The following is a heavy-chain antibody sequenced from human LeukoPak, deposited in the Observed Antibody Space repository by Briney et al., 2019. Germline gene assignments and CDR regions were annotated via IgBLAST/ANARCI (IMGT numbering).Heavy chain of an antibody. J-gene: IGHJ4*02. CDR3: ARVGRYYGSGSYLNFDY. Sequence: ASVKVSCKASGYTFTSYGISWVRQAPGQGLEWMGWISAYNGNTNYAQKLQGRVTMTTDTSTSTAYMELRSLRSDDTAVYYCARVGRYYGSGSYLNFDYWGQGTLVTVSS. D-gene: IGHD3-10*01. CDR1: GYTFTSYG. V-gene: IGHV1-18*01. CDR2: ISAYNGNT.